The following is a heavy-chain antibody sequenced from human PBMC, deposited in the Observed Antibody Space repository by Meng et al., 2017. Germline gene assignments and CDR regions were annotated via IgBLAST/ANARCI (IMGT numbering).Heavy chain of an antibody. V-gene: IGHV4-34*01. CDR1: GWYFSRFY. Sequence: QQGGEGWLNPSATLSLSCAVHGWYFSRFYWSWIRQPPGKGLEWIGEINHSGSTNYNPSLKSRVTISVDTSKNQFSLKLSSVTAADTAVYYCARGRRIAVYKVFDPWGQGTLVTVSS. CDR3: ARGRRIAVYKVFDP. J-gene: IGHJ5*02. CDR2: INHSGST. D-gene: IGHD6-19*01.